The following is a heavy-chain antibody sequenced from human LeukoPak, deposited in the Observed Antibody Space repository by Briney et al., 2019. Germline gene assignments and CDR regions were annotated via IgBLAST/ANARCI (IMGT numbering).Heavy chain of an antibody. CDR1: GYTFTVYY. V-gene: IGHV1-2*02. CDR2: INPNSGGT. J-gene: IGHJ4*02. Sequence: GASVKVSCKASGYTFTVYYMHWVRQAPGQGLEWMGWINPNSGGTNYAQKFQGRVTMTRDTSISTAYMELSRLRSDDTAVYYCARDSLSGAAAGGFDYWGQGTLVTVSS. CDR3: ARDSLSGAAAGGFDY. D-gene: IGHD6-13*01.